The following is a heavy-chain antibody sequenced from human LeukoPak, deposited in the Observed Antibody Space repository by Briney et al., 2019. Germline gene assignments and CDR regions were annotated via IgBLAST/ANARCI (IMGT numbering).Heavy chain of an antibody. J-gene: IGHJ4*02. V-gene: IGHV1-2*02. Sequence: ASVKVSCKASGYTFTGYYMHWVRQAPGQGLEWMGWINPNSGGTNYAQKLQGRVTMTTDTSTSTAYMDLRSLRSDDTAVYYCARERSGWFFSNWGQGTLVTVSS. CDR2: INPNSGGT. CDR1: GYTFTGYY. CDR3: ARERSGWFFSN. D-gene: IGHD6-19*01.